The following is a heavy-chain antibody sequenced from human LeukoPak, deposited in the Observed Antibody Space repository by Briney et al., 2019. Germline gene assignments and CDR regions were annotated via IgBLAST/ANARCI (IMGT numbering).Heavy chain of an antibody. D-gene: IGHD3-22*01. J-gene: IGHJ4*02. CDR2: IRYDGSNK. Sequence: PGGSPRLSCAASGFTFSIYGMHWVRQAPGKGLEWVAFIRYDGSNKYYADSVKGRFTISRDNSKNTLYLQMNSLRVDDTAVYYCAKDSSAYESSGYYYDYWGQGTLVPVSS. CDR1: GFTFSIYG. CDR3: AKDSSAYESSGYYYDY. V-gene: IGHV3-30*02.